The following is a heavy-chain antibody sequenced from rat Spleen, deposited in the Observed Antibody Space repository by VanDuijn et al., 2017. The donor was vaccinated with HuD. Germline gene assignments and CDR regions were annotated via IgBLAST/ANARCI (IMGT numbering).Heavy chain of an antibody. CDR1: GFTFSSYG. D-gene: IGHD1-6*01. CDR2: ISPSGGST. Sequence: EVQLVESGGGLVQPGRSLKLSCAASGFTFSSYGFHWIRQAPPEGLEWVASISPSGGSTYYRDSVKGRFTISRDNAKRTLYLQMDSLRSEDTATYYCTRDRILRSTGFDYWGQGVMVTVSS. V-gene: IGHV5-19*01. CDR3: TRDRILRSTGFDY. J-gene: IGHJ2*01.